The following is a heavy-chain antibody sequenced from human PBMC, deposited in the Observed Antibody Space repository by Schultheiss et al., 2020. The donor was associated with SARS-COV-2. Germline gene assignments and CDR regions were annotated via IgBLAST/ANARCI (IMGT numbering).Heavy chain of an antibody. J-gene: IGHJ3*02. CDR2: ISSSGSTI. CDR3: ARSYYDYEGAFDI. CDR1: GFTFSSYE. Sequence: GGSLRLSCADSGFTFSSYEMNWVRQAPGKGLEWISYISSSGSTIYYADSVKGRFTISRDNAKNSLFLQMNSLRAEDTAVYYCARSYYDYEGAFDIWGQGTMVTVSS. V-gene: IGHV3-48*03. D-gene: IGHD3-16*01.